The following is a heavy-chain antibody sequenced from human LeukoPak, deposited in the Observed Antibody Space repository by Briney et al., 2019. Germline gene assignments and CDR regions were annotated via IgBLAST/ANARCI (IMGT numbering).Heavy chain of an antibody. CDR3: ARVRSYYGSVTGKSYYFDY. Sequence: TSETLSLTCTVSGGSISTYYWGWIRQPPGKGLEWIGYVSSNEGTNYNPSLKSRVTILVDTSKNHISLKMSSVTAADTAVYYCARVRSYYGSVTGKSYYFDYWGQGTLVTVSS. J-gene: IGHJ4*02. CDR2: VSSNEGT. D-gene: IGHD3-10*01. CDR1: GGSISTYY. V-gene: IGHV4-59*01.